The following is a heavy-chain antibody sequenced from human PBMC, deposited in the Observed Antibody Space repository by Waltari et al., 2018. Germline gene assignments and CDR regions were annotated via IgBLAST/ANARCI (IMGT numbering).Heavy chain of an antibody. CDR2: FSGTSATT. V-gene: IGHV3-23*01. Sequence: EVQLLESGGGLVQPGGSLRLSCAASGFTFSSYAMTWVRQVPGKRPGVVSVFSGTSATTPYADSVKGRFTISRDNSKNTLYLQMNSLRVEDTAVYYCAKDRSFMPGSWHPLDYWGQGALVTVSS. J-gene: IGHJ4*02. CDR3: AKDRSFMPGSWHPLDY. D-gene: IGHD6-13*01. CDR1: GFTFSSYA.